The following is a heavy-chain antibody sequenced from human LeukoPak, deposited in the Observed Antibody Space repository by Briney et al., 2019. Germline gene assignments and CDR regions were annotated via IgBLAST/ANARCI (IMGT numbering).Heavy chain of an antibody. J-gene: IGHJ6*03. CDR1: GGSFSGYY. D-gene: IGHD5-24*01. V-gene: IGHV4-34*01. CDR3: ARQFFQVRKRYHYYMDV. Sequence: SGTLSLTCAVYGGSFSGYYWSWIRQPPGKGLEWIGEINQSGSTNYNPSLKSRVNISVDTSKNQFSLNLSSVTAADTAVYYCARQFFQVRKRYHYYMDVWGKGTTVTVSS. CDR2: INQSGST.